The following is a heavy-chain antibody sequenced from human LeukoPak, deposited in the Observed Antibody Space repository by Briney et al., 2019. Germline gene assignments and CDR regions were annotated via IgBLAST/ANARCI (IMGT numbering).Heavy chain of an antibody. CDR2: ISNDGGNK. V-gene: IGHV3-30-3*01. D-gene: IGHD1-20*01. Sequence: PGGSLRLSCEASGFTFSSNEMHWVRQAPGKGLEWVTLISNDGGNKYYAESVKGRFTISRDNAKNSLYLQMNSLRAEDTAVYYCARDPPFIIGTTFFDYWGQGTLVTVSS. CDR3: ARDPPFIIGTTFFDY. CDR1: GFTFSSNE. J-gene: IGHJ4*02.